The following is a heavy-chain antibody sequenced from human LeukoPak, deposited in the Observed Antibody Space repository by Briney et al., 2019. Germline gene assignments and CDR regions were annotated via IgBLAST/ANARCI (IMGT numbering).Heavy chain of an antibody. CDR3: ARQPKGWFGEFPYYYYGMDV. D-gene: IGHD3-10*01. J-gene: IGHJ6*04. CDR2: IDPSDSYS. CDR1: GYSFTSYW. V-gene: IGHV5-10-1*01. Sequence: GESLRISCKGSGYSFTSYWISWVRQMPGKGLEWMGRIDPSDSYSTYSPSFQGHVTISADKSISTAYLQWSSLKASDTAMYYCARQPKGWFGEFPYYYYGMDVWGKGTTVTVSS.